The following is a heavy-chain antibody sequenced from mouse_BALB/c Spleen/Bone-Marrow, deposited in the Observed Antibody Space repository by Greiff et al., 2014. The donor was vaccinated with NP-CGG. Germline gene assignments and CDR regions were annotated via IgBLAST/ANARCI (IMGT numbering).Heavy chain of an antibody. Sequence: LVESGPELVKPGASVKVSCKASGYAFTNYNMNWVEQSHGKSLEWIGYIDPYSGGTNYNQKFRGKATLTVDKSSSTAYMHLNSLTSEDSAVYYCSRGVLAYFDYWGQGTTLTVSS. CDR1: GYAFTNYN. J-gene: IGHJ2*01. D-gene: IGHD2-14*01. CDR3: SRGVLAYFDY. CDR2: IDPYSGGT. V-gene: IGHV1S135*01.